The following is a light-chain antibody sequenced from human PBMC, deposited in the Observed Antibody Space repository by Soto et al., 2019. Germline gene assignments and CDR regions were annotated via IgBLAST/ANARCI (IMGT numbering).Light chain of an antibody. CDR3: QHHNSYSQT. CDR2: GAS. V-gene: IGKV1-5*01. CDR1: QSIRHY. Sequence: PPTLSASVGDRVTITCRASQSIRHYLAWYQQMPGKAPKLLIYGASTLQSGVPSRFSGSGSGTEFTLTISSLQPDDFGTYFCQHHNSYSQTFGQGTKVDI. J-gene: IGKJ1*01.